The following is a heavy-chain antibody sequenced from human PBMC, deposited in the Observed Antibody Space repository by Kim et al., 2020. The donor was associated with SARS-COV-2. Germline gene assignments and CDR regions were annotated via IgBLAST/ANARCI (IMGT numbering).Heavy chain of an antibody. J-gene: IGHJ4*02. CDR3: ARGHSNSWAFTVDY. CDR1: GGSISSYY. D-gene: IGHD6-13*01. V-gene: IGHV4-59*13. CDR2: IYYSGST. Sequence: SETLSLTCTVSGGSISSYYWSWIRQPPGKGLEWIGYIYYSGSTNYNPSLKSRVTISVDTSKNQLSLKLSSVTAADTAVYYCARGHSNSWAFTVDYWGQGTLVTVSS.